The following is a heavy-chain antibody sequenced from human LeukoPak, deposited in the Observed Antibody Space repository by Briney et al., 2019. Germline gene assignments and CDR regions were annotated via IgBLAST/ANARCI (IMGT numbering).Heavy chain of an antibody. CDR2: ISDIGSI. CDR1: GGSISSYY. J-gene: IGHJ4*02. D-gene: IGHD2/OR15-2a*01. Sequence: PSETLSLTCTVSGGSISSYYWSWIRHPPGKGLEWIAYISDIGSINYNPSLKSRVTISLDTSKNQFSLKLSPVTAADTAVYYCAGHHPRNTVDFWGQGTLVTVSS. V-gene: IGHV4-59*08. CDR3: AGHHPRNTVDF.